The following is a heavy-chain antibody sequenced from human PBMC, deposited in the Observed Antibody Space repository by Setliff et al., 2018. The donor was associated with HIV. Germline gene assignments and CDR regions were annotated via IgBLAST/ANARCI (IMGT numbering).Heavy chain of an antibody. D-gene: IGHD3-22*01. Sequence: PSETLSLTCTVSGGSISSHYWSWIRQPPGKGLEWIGSIYYSDSINYNPSLKSRVTISVDTPKNQFSLKLSSVTAADTAVYYCARVGWDYYDSSGVGEFDYWGQGTLVTVSS. J-gene: IGHJ4*02. CDR2: IYYSDSI. CDR3: ARVGWDYYDSSGVGEFDY. CDR1: GGSISSHY. V-gene: IGHV4-59*11.